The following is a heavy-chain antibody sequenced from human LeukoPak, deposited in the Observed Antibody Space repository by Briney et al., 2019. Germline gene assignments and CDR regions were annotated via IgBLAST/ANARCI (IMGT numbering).Heavy chain of an antibody. J-gene: IGHJ4*02. V-gene: IGHV3-7*03. CDR3: ARDQGSGYDS. CDR1: GLTFSDYW. CDR2: INQDGGKR. Sequence: PGGCLRLSCADSGLTFSDYWMSWVRQAPGKGLEWVASINQDGGKRQYVDSVKGRFTISRDNAENSLYLQMNSLRVEDSAVYYCARDQGSGYDSWGQGTLVTVSS. D-gene: IGHD5-12*01.